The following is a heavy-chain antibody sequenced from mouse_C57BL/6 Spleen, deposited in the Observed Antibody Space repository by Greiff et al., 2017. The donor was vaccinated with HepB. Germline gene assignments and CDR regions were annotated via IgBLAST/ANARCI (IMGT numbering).Heavy chain of an antibody. CDR1: GFTIKNTY. Sequence: EVKLEESVAELVRPGASVKLSCTASGFTIKNTYMHWVKQRPEQGLEWIGRIDPANGNTKYAPKFQGKATITADTSSNTAYLQLSSLTSEDTAIYYCAHGPLFAYWGQGTLVTVSA. V-gene: IGHV14-3*01. J-gene: IGHJ3*01. CDR3: AHGPLFAY. D-gene: IGHD1-1*01. CDR2: IDPANGNT.